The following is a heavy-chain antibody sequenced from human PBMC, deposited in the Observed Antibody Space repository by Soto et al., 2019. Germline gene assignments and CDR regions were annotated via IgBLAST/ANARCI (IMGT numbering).Heavy chain of an antibody. CDR2: ISYDGSNK. V-gene: IGHV3-30*18. J-gene: IGHJ6*02. CDR3: AKDSIGYYYYGMDV. CDR1: GFTFSSYG. Sequence: GGSLRLSCAASGFTFSSYGMHWIRQAPGKGLGWVAVISYDGSNKYYADSVKGRFTISRDNSKNTLYLQMNSLRAEDTAVYYCAKDSIGYYYYGMDVWGQGTTVTVSS.